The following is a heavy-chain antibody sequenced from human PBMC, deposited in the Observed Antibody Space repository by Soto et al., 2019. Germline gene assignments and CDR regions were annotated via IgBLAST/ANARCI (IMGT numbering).Heavy chain of an antibody. CDR2: IKSIAGGGGT. J-gene: IGHJ4*02. V-gene: IGHV3-15*07. CDR1: GFSFEDAW. Sequence: EVNLVESGGGLVNPGGSLRLSCAASGFSFEDAWMSWVRQAPGKGLEWVGRIKSIAGGGGTEYAAPVKGRFSMSRDDSPRTLLLQRNSLKTEHTRVYSCTRRARASGIGVVALDFWGRGTLVTVSA. CDR3: TRRARASGIGVVALDF. D-gene: IGHD3-3*01.